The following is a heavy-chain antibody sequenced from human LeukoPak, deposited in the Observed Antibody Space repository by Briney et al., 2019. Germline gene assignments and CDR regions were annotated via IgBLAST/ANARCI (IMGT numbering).Heavy chain of an antibody. CDR2: ISTFNGIT. D-gene: IGHD6-13*01. CDR3: ARGPIHSSTYDS. V-gene: IGHV1-18*04. CDR1: GYTFTSYG. Sequence: ASVKVSCKASGYTFTSYGISWVRQAPGQGLEWMGWISTFNGITNYVQNLQGRVTMTTDTSTSTAYMDLRRLRSDDTAVYYCARGPIHSSTYDSWGQGTLVTVSS. J-gene: IGHJ4*02.